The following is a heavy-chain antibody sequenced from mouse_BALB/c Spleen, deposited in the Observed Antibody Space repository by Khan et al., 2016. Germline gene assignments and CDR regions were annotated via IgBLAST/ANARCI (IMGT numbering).Heavy chain of an antibody. CDR1: GYTFTSYY. CDR2: IYPGNVNT. V-gene: IGHV1S50*01. Sequence: QSQLVQSGPELVKPGASVRISCKPSGYTFTSYYIHWVKQRPGQGLEWIGWIYPGNVNTKYNEKFKGKATLTADKSSSTAYMQLSSLTSEDSAVYFCARNYYRYDEGLAYWGQGTLVTVSA. J-gene: IGHJ3*01. CDR3: ARNYYRYDEGLAY. D-gene: IGHD2-14*01.